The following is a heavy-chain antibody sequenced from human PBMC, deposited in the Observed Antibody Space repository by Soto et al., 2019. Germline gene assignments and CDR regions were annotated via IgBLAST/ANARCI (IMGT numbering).Heavy chain of an antibody. CDR2: INPSGGST. CDR3: ARNHFPYDYDSSGDDAFDI. V-gene: IGHV1-46*01. D-gene: IGHD3-22*01. Sequence: SVKVTSKASGYTFTSDYMHRVRQAPARGLEWMGMINPSGGSTSYGQKFQGRVTMTRDTSTSTVYMELSSLRSEDTAVYYCARNHFPYDYDSSGDDAFDIWGQGTMVTVSS. CDR1: GYTFTSDY. J-gene: IGHJ3*02.